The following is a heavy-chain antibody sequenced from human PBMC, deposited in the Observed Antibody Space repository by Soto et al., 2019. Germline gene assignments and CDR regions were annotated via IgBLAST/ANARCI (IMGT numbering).Heavy chain of an antibody. CDR2: ISYDGSNK. V-gene: IGHV3-30*18. CDR3: AKDPGTPPYYYYGMDV. D-gene: IGHD1-26*01. CDR1: GFTFSSYG. Sequence: QVQLVESGGGVVQPGRSLRLSCAASGFTFSSYGMHWVRQAPGKGLEWVAVISYDGSNKYYADSVKGRFTISRDNSKNTLYLQMNSLRAEDTAVYYRAKDPGTPPYYYYGMDVWGQGTTVTVSS. J-gene: IGHJ6*02.